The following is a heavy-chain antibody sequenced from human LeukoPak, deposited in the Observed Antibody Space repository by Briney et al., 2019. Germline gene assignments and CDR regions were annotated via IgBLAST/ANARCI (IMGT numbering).Heavy chain of an antibody. Sequence: SLRLSCAASGFTFSYFWMSWVRQAQRQGLEWVANTNLDGAERHYVDSVKGRFTMSRDKVRKSLYLQMNSLRDEDPAVYYCARDNVGATPFDYWGQGTLVTVSS. CDR3: ARDNVGATPFDY. V-gene: IGHV3-7*05. D-gene: IGHD1-26*01. CDR1: GFTFSYFW. J-gene: IGHJ4*02. CDR2: TNLDGAER.